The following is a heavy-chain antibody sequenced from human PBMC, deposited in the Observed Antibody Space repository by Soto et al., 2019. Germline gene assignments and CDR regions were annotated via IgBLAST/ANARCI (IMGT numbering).Heavy chain of an antibody. Sequence: QVQLMQSGAEVKKPGASVKVSCKASGDTFTDYYIHWVRQAPGQGLEWMGTVNPSGGHTTYAQHFLGSVTXNXXXSXXTLYMELTSLTSDDTAIYYCARGGHVVVVTAALDYWGQGTLVTVSS. CDR1: GDTFTDYY. V-gene: IGHV1-46*01. J-gene: IGHJ4*02. CDR3: ARGGHVVVVTAALDY. D-gene: IGHD2-21*02. CDR2: VNPSGGHT.